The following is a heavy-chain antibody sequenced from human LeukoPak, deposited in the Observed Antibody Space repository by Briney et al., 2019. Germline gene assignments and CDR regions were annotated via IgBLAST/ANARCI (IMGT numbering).Heavy chain of an antibody. J-gene: IGHJ6*02. V-gene: IGHV1-2*02. CDR1: GYTFTGYY. CDR2: INPNSGGT. CDR3: ARDSPSDFWSGYYPYYYGMDV. D-gene: IGHD3-3*01. Sequence: ASVKVSCKASGYTFTGYYMHWVRQAPGQGLEWMGWINPNSGGTNYAQKFQGRVTMTRDTSISTAYMELSRLRSDDTAVYYCARDSPSDFWSGYYPYYYGMDVWGQGTTVTVSS.